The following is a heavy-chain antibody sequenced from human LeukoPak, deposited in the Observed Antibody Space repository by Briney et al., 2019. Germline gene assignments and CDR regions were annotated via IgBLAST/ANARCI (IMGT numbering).Heavy chain of an antibody. CDR2: ISSSGSTM. D-gene: IGHD6-19*01. CDR1: GFTFSDYY. V-gene: IGHV3-11*01. CDR3: ARTYSSGWPDY. J-gene: IGHJ4*02. Sequence: PGGSLRLSRAASGFTFSDYYMSWIRQAPGKGLEWVSYISSSGSTMYYADSVKGRFTISRDNAKNSLYLQMNSLRAEDTAVYYCARTYSSGWPDYWGQGTLVTVSS.